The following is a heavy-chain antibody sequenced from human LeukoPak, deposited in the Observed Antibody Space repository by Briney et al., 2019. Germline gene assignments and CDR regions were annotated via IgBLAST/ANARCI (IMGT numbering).Heavy chain of an antibody. J-gene: IGHJ5*02. CDR2: ISGTSSYM. D-gene: IGHD3-10*01. CDR1: GFNFRDYS. V-gene: IGHV3-21*01. Sequence: GGSLRLSCVAYGFNFRDYSMNWVRQAPGKGLDWVSGISGTSSYMYYGDSVKGRFTVSRDNAKNSLYLQMESLRVEDTAVYYCARDLHYYGSGPWGQGTLVTVSS. CDR3: ARDLHYYGSGP.